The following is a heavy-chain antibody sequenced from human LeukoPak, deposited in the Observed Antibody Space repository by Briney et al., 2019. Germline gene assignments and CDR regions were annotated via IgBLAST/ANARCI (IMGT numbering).Heavy chain of an antibody. CDR2: IYYSGST. J-gene: IGHJ3*02. Sequence: SETLSLTCTVSGGSISSYYWSWIRQPPGKGLEWIGYIYYSGSTNYNPSLKSRVTISVDTSKNQFSLKLSSVTAADTAVYYCARADSSGWTGAFDIWGQGTMVTVSS. CDR1: GGSISSYY. CDR3: ARADSSGWTGAFDI. D-gene: IGHD6-19*01. V-gene: IGHV4-59*01.